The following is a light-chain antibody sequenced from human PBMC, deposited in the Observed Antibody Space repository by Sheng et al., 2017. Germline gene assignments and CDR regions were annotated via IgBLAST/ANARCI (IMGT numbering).Light chain of an antibody. CDR2: GVS. CDR1: QNIDTH. J-gene: IGKJ4*01. Sequence: ETVLTQSPATLSVSLGERVTLSCRASQNIDTHLAWYHQQPGQAPRLVIHGVSTRATGVPARFSGSGSETEFTLTIHGLEPDDFALYFCQQRYNWPPSLSFGGGTKVEIK. CDR3: QQRYNWPPSLS. V-gene: IGKV3-15*01.